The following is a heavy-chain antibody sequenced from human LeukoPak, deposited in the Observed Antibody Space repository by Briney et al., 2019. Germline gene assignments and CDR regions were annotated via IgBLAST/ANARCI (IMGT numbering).Heavy chain of an antibody. Sequence: PGGSLRLSCAAPGSTFSSYVMSWVRQAAGKGLEGVSAISGSGASTFYADSVKGRFTISRDNSKNTAYLQMNNVTAEDTAVYYCAKMIRGVADHDYWGQGTLVTVSS. D-gene: IGHD3-10*01. CDR3: AKMIRGVADHDY. CDR1: GSTFSSYV. CDR2: ISGSGAST. V-gene: IGHV3-23*01. J-gene: IGHJ4*02.